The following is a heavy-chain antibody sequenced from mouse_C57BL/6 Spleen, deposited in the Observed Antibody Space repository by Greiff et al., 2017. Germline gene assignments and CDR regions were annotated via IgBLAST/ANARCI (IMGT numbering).Heavy chain of an antibody. CDR2: IYPGSGST. CDR1: GYTFTSSW. D-gene: IGHD2-4*01. J-gene: IGHJ1*03. CDR3: ARYDYVGTPNWYFDV. Sequence: QVQLQQPGAELVKPGASVKMSCKASGYTFTSSWITWVKQRPGQGLEWIGDIYPGSGSTNYNEKFKSKATLTVDTSSSTAYMQLSSLTSEDSAVYYCARYDYVGTPNWYFDVWGTGTTVTVSS. V-gene: IGHV1-55*01.